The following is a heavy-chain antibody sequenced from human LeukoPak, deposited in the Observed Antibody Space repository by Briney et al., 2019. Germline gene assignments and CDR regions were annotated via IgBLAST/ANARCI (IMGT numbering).Heavy chain of an antibody. D-gene: IGHD6-13*01. J-gene: IGHJ4*02. CDR1: GGSFSGYY. Sequence: SETLSLTCAVYGGSFSGYYWSWIRQPPGKGLEWIGEINHSGSTDYNPSLKSRVTISVDTSKNQFSLKLSSVTAADTAVYYCARGQRYSSSWYGTLGYWGQGTLVTVSS. V-gene: IGHV4-34*01. CDR3: ARGQRYSSSWYGTLGY. CDR2: INHSGST.